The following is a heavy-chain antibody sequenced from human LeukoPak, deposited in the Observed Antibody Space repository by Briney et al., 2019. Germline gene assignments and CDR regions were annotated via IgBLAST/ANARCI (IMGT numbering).Heavy chain of an antibody. D-gene: IGHD6-13*01. Sequence: SETLSLTCAVYGGSFSGYYWSWIRQPPGKGLEWIGEINHSGSTNYNPSLKSRVTISVDTSKNQFSLKLSSVTAADTPLYYCARLGGSAAAGSYYFDYWGQGTLVTVSS. CDR2: INHSGST. CDR3: ARLGGSAAAGSYYFDY. J-gene: IGHJ4*02. V-gene: IGHV4-34*01. CDR1: GGSFSGYY.